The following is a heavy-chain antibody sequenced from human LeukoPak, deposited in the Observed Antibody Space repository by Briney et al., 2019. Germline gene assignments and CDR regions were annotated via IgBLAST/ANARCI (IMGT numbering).Heavy chain of an antibody. Sequence: GGSLRLSCAASGFTFSSYAMSWVRKAPGKGLEWVSAISGSGGSTYYADSVKGRFTISRDNSKNTLYLQMNSLRAEDTAVYYCAKSAYPGYSSGWYSGYFDYWGQGTLVTVSS. D-gene: IGHD6-19*01. CDR1: GFTFSSYA. J-gene: IGHJ4*02. CDR3: AKSAYPGYSSGWYSGYFDY. V-gene: IGHV3-23*01. CDR2: ISGSGGST.